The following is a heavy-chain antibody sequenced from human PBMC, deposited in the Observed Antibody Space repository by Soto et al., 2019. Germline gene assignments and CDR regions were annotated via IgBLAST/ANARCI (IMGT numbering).Heavy chain of an antibody. CDR2: ISAYNGNT. CDR1: GYTFTRYW. D-gene: IGHD3-3*01. CDR3: ASASLTFFGVVIINGPLDY. J-gene: IGHJ4*02. Sequence: APVKVSCEVSGYTFTRYWISWVRQAPGQGLEWMGWISAYNGNTNYAQKLQGRVTMTTDTSTSTAYMELRSLRSDDTAVYYCASASLTFFGVVIINGPLDYWGQGTLVTVSS. V-gene: IGHV1-18*01.